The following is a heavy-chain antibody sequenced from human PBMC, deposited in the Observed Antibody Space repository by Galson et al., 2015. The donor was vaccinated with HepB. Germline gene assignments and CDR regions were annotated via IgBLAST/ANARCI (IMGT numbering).Heavy chain of an antibody. J-gene: IGHJ4*02. Sequence: SLRLACAASGFTVSGPAIHWVRQASGRGPEWIGHIRSKATNYAAVYVPSLKGRFTIPRDDSKNMAYLHMRSLKTDDTAVYYCVRSGDFSGYSSRWGQGTLVTVSS. CDR3: VRSGDFSGYSSR. D-gene: IGHD6-13*01. CDR1: GFTVSGPA. V-gene: IGHV3-73*01. CDR2: IRSKATNYAA.